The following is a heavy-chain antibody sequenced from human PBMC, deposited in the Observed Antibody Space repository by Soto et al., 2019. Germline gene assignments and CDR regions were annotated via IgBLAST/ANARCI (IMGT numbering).Heavy chain of an antibody. CDR2: INPSGGST. CDR3: TRDGKEVPGVIITGWFDP. J-gene: IGHJ5*02. V-gene: IGHV1-46*03. CDR1: GYTFSRYY. D-gene: IGHD3-10*01. Sequence: QVHLVQSGAEVKKPGASVKVSCKASGYTFSRYYIHWVRQAPGQGLEWMGVINPSGGSTRYAQKFQGRVNLTSDTSTSTVFMELSSLRSEDTAMYYCTRDGKEVPGVIITGWFDPWGQGTLVTVSS.